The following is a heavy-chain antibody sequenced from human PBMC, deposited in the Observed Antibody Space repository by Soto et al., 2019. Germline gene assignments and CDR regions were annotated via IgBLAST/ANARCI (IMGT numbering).Heavy chain of an antibody. CDR1: GFTFSSYN. V-gene: IGHV3-48*01. CDR2: ISRSSSTI. Sequence: EVQLVESGGGLVKPGGSLRLSCAASGFTFSSYNMNWVRQAPGKGLEWISDISRSSSTIFYADSVKGRFTISRDNAKNSRSPQMNSLRAENTAVEYCARDSRNYYYSRAAGGKGTTFTVSS. J-gene: IGHJ6*03. CDR3: ARDSRNYYYSRAA.